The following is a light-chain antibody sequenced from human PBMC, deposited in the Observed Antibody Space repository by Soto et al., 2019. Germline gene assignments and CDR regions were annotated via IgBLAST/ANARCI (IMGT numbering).Light chain of an antibody. J-gene: IGKJ5*01. V-gene: IGKV1-39*01. Sequence: DIQMTQSPSSLSASVGDRVTITCRASQSISNYLNWYQQKPGKAPKVLIYAASNLQSGVPSRFSGSGSGTDFTLTISSLQPEDFATYYCQQSYRTPITFGQGTRLEIE. CDR1: QSISNY. CDR2: AAS. CDR3: QQSYRTPIT.